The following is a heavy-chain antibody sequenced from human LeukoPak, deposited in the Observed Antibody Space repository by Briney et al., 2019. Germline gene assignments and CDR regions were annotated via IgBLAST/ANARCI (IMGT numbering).Heavy chain of an antibody. V-gene: IGHV4-39*01. Sequence: SETLSLTCTVSGGSISSSSYYWGWIRQPPGKGLEWIGSIYYSGSTYYNPSLKSRVTISVDTSKNQFSLKLSSVTAADTAVYYCARRLTDDYWGQGTLVTVSS. CDR3: ARRLTDDY. CDR1: GGSISSSSYY. CDR2: IYYSGST. D-gene: IGHD2-21*02. J-gene: IGHJ4*02.